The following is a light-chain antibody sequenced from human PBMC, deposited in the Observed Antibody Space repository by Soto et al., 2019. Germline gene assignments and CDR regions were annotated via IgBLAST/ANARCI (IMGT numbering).Light chain of an antibody. V-gene: IGLV2-23*01. CDR2: EGS. Sequence: QSALTQPASVSGSPGQSITISCTGTSSDVGSYNIVSWYQQHPGKAPKLMIYEGSKRPSGVSNRFSGSKSGNTAYLTISGLQAEDEADYYCCSYAGSSTPYVVFGGGTKLTVL. CDR1: SSDVGSYNI. CDR3: CSYAGSSTPYVV. J-gene: IGLJ2*01.